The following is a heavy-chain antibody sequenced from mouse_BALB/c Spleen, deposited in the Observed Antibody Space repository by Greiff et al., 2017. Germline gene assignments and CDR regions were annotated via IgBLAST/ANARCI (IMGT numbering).Heavy chain of an antibody. CDR2: IWSDGST. Sequence: VKLQESGPGLVAPSQSLSITCTVSGFSLTSYGVHWVRQPPGKGLEWLVVIWSDGSTTYNSALKSRLSISKDNSKSQVFLKMNSLQTDDTAMYYCARHEGWVGAMDYWGQGTSVTVSS. J-gene: IGHJ4*01. V-gene: IGHV2-6-1*01. D-gene: IGHD3-3*01. CDR3: ARHEGWVGAMDY. CDR1: GFSLTSYG.